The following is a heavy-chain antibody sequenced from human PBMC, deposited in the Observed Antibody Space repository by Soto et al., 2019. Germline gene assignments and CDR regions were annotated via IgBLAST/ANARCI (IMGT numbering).Heavy chain of an antibody. V-gene: IGHV3-72*01. Sequence: EVQLVESGGGLVQPGGSLRLSCVVSGFTFSDHYMDWVRQAPGKGLEWVARSRNKANSYTTVYAASVKGRFTISRDDSKNSLYLQMNRLKPDDTAVYYCVRGNNSFDYWGKGPLVTVSS. CDR1: GFTFSDHY. J-gene: IGHJ4*02. CDR3: VRGNNSFDY. CDR2: SRNKANSYTT.